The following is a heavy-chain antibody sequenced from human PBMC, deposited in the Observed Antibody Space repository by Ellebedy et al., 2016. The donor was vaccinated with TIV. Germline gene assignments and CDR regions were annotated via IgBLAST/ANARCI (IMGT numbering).Heavy chain of an antibody. CDR3: ARGLGLQLWSFDY. CDR1: GFTFSSYA. CDR2: ISYDGSNK. Sequence: GGSLRLXXAASGFTFSSYAMHWVRQAPGKGLEWVAVISYDGSNKYYADSVKGQFTISRDNSKNTLYLQMNSLRAEDTAVYYCARGLGLQLWSFDYWGQGTLVTVSS. D-gene: IGHD5-18*01. J-gene: IGHJ4*02. V-gene: IGHV3-30-3*01.